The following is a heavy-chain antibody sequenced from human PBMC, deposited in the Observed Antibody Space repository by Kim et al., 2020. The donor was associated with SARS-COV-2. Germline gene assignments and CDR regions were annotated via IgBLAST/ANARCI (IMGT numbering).Heavy chain of an antibody. CDR2: INTNTGNP. V-gene: IGHV7-4-1*02. D-gene: IGHD3-22*01. Sequence: ASVKASCKASGYTFTSYAMNWVRQAPGQGLEWMGWINTNTGNPTYAQGFTGRFVFSLDTSVSTAYLQISSLKAEDTAVYYCARLYYYDSSGQGDYYYYMDVWGKGTTVTVSS. CDR3: ARLYYYDSSGQGDYYYYMDV. J-gene: IGHJ6*03. CDR1: GYTFTSYA.